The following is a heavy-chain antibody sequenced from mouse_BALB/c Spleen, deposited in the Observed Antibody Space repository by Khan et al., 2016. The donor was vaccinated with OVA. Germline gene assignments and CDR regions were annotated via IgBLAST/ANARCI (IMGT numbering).Heavy chain of an antibody. D-gene: IGHD2-1*01. J-gene: IGHJ2*01. CDR1: GYTFTNYW. Sequence: VQLQQPGTVLARPGASVKMSCKASGYTFTNYWMHWVKQRPGQGLEWIGTIFPGNSDTNYNQKFTGKAKLTAVTSTSTAYMELSSLTNEDSVVYYCARNWFGNYEIWDYWGQGTTLTVSS. CDR2: IFPGNSDT. CDR3: ARNWFGNYEIWDY. V-gene: IGHV1-5*01.